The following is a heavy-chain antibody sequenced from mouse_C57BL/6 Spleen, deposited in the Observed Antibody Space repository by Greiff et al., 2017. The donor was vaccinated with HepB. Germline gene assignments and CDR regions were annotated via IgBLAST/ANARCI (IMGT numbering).Heavy chain of an antibody. Sequence: VQLQQSGPVLVKPGASVKMSCKASGYTFTDYYMNWVKQSHGKSLEWIGVINPYNGGTSYNQKFKGKATLTVDKSSSTAYMELNSLTSEDSAVYYCARRWTTVVARNWYFDVWGTGTTVTVSS. CDR1: GYTFTDYY. V-gene: IGHV1-19*01. CDR3: ARRWTTVVARNWYFDV. D-gene: IGHD1-1*01. J-gene: IGHJ1*03. CDR2: INPYNGGT.